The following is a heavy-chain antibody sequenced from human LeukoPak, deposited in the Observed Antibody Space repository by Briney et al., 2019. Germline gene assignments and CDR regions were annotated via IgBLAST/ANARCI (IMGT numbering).Heavy chain of an antibody. Sequence: ASVKVSCKASGGTFSSYAISWVRQAPGQGLEWMGWISAYNGNTNYAQKLQGRVTMTTDTSTSTAYMELRSLRSDDTAVYYCARGDYYYDSSGYYPFDYWGQGTLVTVSS. CDR1: GGTFSSYA. D-gene: IGHD3-22*01. CDR3: ARGDYYYDSSGYYPFDY. CDR2: ISAYNGNT. J-gene: IGHJ4*02. V-gene: IGHV1-18*01.